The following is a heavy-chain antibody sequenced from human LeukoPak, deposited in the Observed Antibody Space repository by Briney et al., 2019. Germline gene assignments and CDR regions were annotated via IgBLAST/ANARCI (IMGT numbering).Heavy chain of an antibody. J-gene: IGHJ4*02. CDR1: GGSISSSSYY. Sequence: SETLSLTCTVSGGSISSSSYYWGWIRQPPGKGLEWIGEINHSGSTNYNPSLKSRVTISVDTSKNQFSLKLSSVTAADTAVYYCARDRGDCSSTSCYPGTFDYWGQGTLVTVSS. D-gene: IGHD2-2*01. CDR3: ARDRGDCSSTSCYPGTFDY. CDR2: INHSGST. V-gene: IGHV4-39*07.